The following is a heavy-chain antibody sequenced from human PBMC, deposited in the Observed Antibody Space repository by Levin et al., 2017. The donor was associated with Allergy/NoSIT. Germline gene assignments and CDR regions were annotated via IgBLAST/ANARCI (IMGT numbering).Heavy chain of an antibody. CDR2: IYYSGST. Sequence: SPTLSLTCTVSGGSISSYYWSWIRQPPGKGLEWIGYIYYSGSTNYNPSLKSRVTISVDTSKNQFSLKLSSVTAADTAVYYCARDCPYYDILTGYYKASWFDPWGQGTLVTVSS. CDR3: ARDCPYYDILTGYYKASWFDP. J-gene: IGHJ5*02. V-gene: IGHV4-59*01. CDR1: GGSISSYY. D-gene: IGHD3-9*01.